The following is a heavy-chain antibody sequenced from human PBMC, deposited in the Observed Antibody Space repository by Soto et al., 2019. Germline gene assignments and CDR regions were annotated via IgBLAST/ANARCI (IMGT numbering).Heavy chain of an antibody. J-gene: IGHJ4*02. Sequence: PGGSLSLSCAASGFPFSSYGMHWVRQAPGKGLEWVAVISYDGSNKYYADSVKGRFTISRDNSKNTLYLQMNSLRAEDTAVYYCAKDFSSSDAYWGQGTLVTVSS. CDR3: AKDFSSSDAY. CDR2: ISYDGSNK. V-gene: IGHV3-30*18. CDR1: GFPFSSYG. D-gene: IGHD6-6*01.